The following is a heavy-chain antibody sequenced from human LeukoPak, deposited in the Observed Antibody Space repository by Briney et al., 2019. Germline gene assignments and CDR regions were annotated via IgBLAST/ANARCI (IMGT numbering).Heavy chain of an antibody. D-gene: IGHD1-26*01. Sequence: GGSLRLSCAASGFTFSSYAMSWVRQAPGKGLEWVSALSDRGGTTYYADSVKGRFTISRDNSKNTLYLQMSSLRAEDTAVYYCAKDSGALAAYGQYYFDYWGQGTLVTVSS. V-gene: IGHV3-23*01. CDR3: AKDSGALAAYGQYYFDY. CDR1: GFTFSSYA. CDR2: LSDRGGTT. J-gene: IGHJ4*02.